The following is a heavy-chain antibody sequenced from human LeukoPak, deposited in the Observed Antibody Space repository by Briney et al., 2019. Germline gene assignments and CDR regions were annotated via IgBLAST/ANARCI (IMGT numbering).Heavy chain of an antibody. Sequence: SVKVSCKASGGTFSSYAISWVRQAPGQGLEWMGGIIPIFGTANYAQKFQGRVTITTDESTSTAYMELSSLRSEDTAVYYCAKGHTYGLGESYLDFWGQGTLVSVSS. CDR2: IIPIFGTA. D-gene: IGHD5-18*01. J-gene: IGHJ4*02. V-gene: IGHV1-69*05. CDR3: AKGHTYGLGESYLDF. CDR1: GGTFSSYA.